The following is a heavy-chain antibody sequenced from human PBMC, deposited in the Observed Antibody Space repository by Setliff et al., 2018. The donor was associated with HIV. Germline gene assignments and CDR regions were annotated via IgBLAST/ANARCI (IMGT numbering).Heavy chain of an antibody. D-gene: IGHD3-22*01. Sequence: VSGPTLVNPTQTPTLTCTFSGFSLSTSGVGVGWIRQPPGKALEWLALIYWDDDKRYSPSLKSRLTITKDTSKNQVVLTMTNMDPVDTATYYCAHSSYYYDSSGYKDAFDIWGQGTMVTVSS. CDR2: IYWDDDK. J-gene: IGHJ3*02. V-gene: IGHV2-5*02. CDR1: GFSLSTSGVG. CDR3: AHSSYYYDSSGYKDAFDI.